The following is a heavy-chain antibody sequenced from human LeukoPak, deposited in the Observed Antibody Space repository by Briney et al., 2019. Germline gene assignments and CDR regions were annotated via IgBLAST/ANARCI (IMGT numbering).Heavy chain of an antibody. D-gene: IGHD3-9*01. CDR2: SYYTGNS. Sequence: PSETLSLTCTVSGVSIINSDDCWGWIRQPPGQGLEWIANSYYTGNSNYNSSLKSRITITVVTSRNQFNLKLTSVTAADRAVYFCARYSTTWAFDYSGQGSLVSVSS. CDR1: GVSIINSDDC. CDR3: ARYSTTWAFDY. V-gene: IGHV4-39*01. J-gene: IGHJ4*02.